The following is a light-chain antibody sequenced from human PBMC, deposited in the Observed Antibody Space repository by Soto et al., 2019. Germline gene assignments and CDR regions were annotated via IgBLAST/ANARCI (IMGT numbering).Light chain of an antibody. Sequence: QSALTPPASVSGSPGQSITISCTGTSSDVGGYNYVSWYQQHPGKAPKLMIYDVSNRPSGVSNRFSGSKSGNTASLTISGLQAEDEADYYCSSYTSSSTLNVVFGGGTKVTVL. CDR2: DVS. J-gene: IGLJ2*01. CDR1: SSDVGGYNY. CDR3: SSYTSSSTLNVV. V-gene: IGLV2-14*01.